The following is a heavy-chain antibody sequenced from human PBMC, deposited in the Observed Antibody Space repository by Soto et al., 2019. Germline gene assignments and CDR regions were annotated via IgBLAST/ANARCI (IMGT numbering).Heavy chain of an antibody. D-gene: IGHD6-19*01. CDR1: GYAFTSYD. J-gene: IGHJ6*02. CDR3: ARGQEYSSGWYYYYYGMDG. V-gene: IGHV1-8*01. Sequence: AAVKVSCKASGYAFTSYDINWVRQATGQGXEWMGWMNPNSGNTGYAQKFQGRVTMTRNTSISTAYMELSGLRSEDTAVYYCARGQEYSSGWYYYYYGMDGWGQGTTVTVSS. CDR2: MNPNSGNT.